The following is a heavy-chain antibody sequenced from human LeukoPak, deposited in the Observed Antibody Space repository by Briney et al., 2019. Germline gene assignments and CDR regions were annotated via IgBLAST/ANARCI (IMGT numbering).Heavy chain of an antibody. J-gene: IGHJ6*03. CDR2: IYYTGST. CDR3: AGAFYPGYYSYMAV. V-gene: IGHV4-59*01. Sequence: SETLSLTCTVSGGSISTYYWSWIRQPPGKGLEWIGYIYYTGSTNYSPSLKSRVTMSVDTSKNQFSLKLRSVTAADTAVYYCAGAFYPGYYSYMAVWGKGTTVTVSS. CDR1: GGSISTYY. D-gene: IGHD3-3*02.